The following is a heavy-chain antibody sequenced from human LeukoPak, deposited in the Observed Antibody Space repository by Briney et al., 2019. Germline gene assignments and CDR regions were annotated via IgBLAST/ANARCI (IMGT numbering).Heavy chain of an antibody. J-gene: IGHJ6*02. CDR3: ARMHPYTRLLWFGEDGMDV. CDR1: GYTFTSYD. CDR2: MNPNSGNT. Sequence: ASVKVSCKASGYTFTSYDINWVRQATGQGPEWMGWMNPNSGNTGYAQKFQGRVTMTRDTSISTAYMELSRLRSGDTAVYYCARMHPYTRLLWFGEDGMDVWGQGTTVTVSS. D-gene: IGHD3-10*01. V-gene: IGHV1-8*01.